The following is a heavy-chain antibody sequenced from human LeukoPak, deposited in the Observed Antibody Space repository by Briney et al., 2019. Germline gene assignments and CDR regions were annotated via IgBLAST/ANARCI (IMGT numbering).Heavy chain of an antibody. V-gene: IGHV3-48*03. CDR1: GFTFSSYE. J-gene: IGHJ5*02. CDR2: ISNSGSTI. CDR3: AKGLRGDWGWFEP. D-gene: IGHD2-21*02. Sequence: GGSLRLSCAASGFTFSSYEMNWVRQAPGKGLEWVSYISNSGSTIYYTDSVKGRFTISRDNSKNTLYLQMNSRRAEDTAVYYCAKGLRGDWGWFEPWGQGTLVTVSS.